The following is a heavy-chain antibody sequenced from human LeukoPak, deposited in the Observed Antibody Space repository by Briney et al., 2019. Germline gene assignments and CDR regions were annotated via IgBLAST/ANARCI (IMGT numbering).Heavy chain of an antibody. CDR1: GFTFSSYA. Sequence: PGGSLTLSCAASGFTFSSYAMHWIRQAPGEGLEWVSFIYSGGSTYYTDSVKGRFTISRDNSKNTLYLQMNSLRAEDTAVYYCARGRKYTSGYRVTELGSGYSDYWGQGTLVTVSS. CDR2: IYSGGST. D-gene: IGHD5-18*01. CDR3: ARGRKYTSGYRVTELGSGYSDY. J-gene: IGHJ4*02. V-gene: IGHV3-53*01.